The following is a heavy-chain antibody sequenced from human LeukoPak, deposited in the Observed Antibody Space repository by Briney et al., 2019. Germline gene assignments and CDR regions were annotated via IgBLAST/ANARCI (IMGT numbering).Heavy chain of an antibody. CDR2: IYYSGST. CDR1: GGSISSSSYY. V-gene: IGHV4-39*02. Sequence: SETLSLTCTVSGGSISSSSYYWGWIRQPPGKGLEWIGSIYYSGSTYYNPSLKSRVTISVDTSKNHFSLKLSSVTAADTAVYYCARREALTYYYGSGRGFHPWGQGTLVTVSS. CDR3: ARREALTYYYGSGRGFHP. J-gene: IGHJ5*01. D-gene: IGHD3-10*01.